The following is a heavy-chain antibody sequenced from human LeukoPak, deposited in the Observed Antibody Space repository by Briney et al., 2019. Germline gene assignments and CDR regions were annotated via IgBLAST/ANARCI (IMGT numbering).Heavy chain of an antibody. CDR2: MSYGGSNK. J-gene: IGHJ6*03. Sequence: GGSLRLSCAASVFTFSNYAMHWVRQAPGKGLEWVAVMSYGGSNKYYADSVKGRFTISRDNSKNTLYLQMNSLRAEDTAVYYCAKGGTTVTTQYYMDVWGKGTTVTVSS. V-gene: IGHV3-30*01. CDR1: VFTFSNYA. D-gene: IGHD4-17*01. CDR3: AKGGTTVTTQYYMDV.